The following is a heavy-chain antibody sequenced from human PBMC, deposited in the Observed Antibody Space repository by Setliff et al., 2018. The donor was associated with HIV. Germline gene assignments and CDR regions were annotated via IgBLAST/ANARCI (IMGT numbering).Heavy chain of an antibody. CDR3: LRHPYGLRRGQLF. Sequence: SETLSLTCSVPGGSISTSSYYWGWIRQPPGKRLEWIGSIYNGANTYYNPSLKSRVTISVDTSRNHFSLELSSVTAADTAVYYCLRHPYGLRRGQLFWGPGALVTVSS. J-gene: IGHJ4*02. V-gene: IGHV4-39*01. CDR2: IYNGANT. D-gene: IGHD2-21*01. CDR1: GGSISTSSYY.